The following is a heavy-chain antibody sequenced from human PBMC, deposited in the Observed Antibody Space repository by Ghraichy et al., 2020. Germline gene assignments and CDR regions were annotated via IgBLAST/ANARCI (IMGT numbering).Heavy chain of an antibody. CDR2: INHSGST. J-gene: IGHJ4*02. Sequence: SETLSLTCAVYGGSFSGYYWSWIRQPPGKGLEWIGEINHSGSTNYNPSLKSRVTISLDTSKNQFSLKLSSVTAADTAVYYCARGHSSTWYVDYWGQGTLVTVSS. CDR3: ARGHSSTWYVDY. D-gene: IGHD6-13*01. V-gene: IGHV4-34*01. CDR1: GGSFSGYY.